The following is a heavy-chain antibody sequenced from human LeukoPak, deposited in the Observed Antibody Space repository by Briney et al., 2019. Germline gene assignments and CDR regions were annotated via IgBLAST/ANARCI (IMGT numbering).Heavy chain of an antibody. CDR1: GFTVSFNY. V-gene: IGHV3-23*01. CDR3: ARDHSPYAFDI. D-gene: IGHD1-26*01. Sequence: GGSLRLSCAASGFTVSFNYMSWVRQAPGKGLEWVSSFSGSGGSTYYADSVKGRFTISRDNSKNTLYLQINSLRAEDTAVYYCARDHSPYAFDIWGQGTMVTVSS. J-gene: IGHJ3*02. CDR2: FSGSGGST.